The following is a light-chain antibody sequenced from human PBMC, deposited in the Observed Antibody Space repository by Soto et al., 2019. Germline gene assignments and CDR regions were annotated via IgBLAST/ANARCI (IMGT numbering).Light chain of an antibody. V-gene: IGKV1-16*01. CDR1: QGINHY. J-gene: IGKJ5*01. Sequence: DIQMTQSPSSLSASIGDEVTITCRASQGINHYLAWFQQKPGKAPKSLIYDASSLQSGVPSRFSGSGYGTDFTLTISSLQPEDFATYYCQQYNSYPITFGQGTRLEI. CDR2: DAS. CDR3: QQYNSYPIT.